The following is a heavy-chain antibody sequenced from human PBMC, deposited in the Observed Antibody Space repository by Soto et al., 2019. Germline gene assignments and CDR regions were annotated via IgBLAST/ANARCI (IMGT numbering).Heavy chain of an antibody. V-gene: IGHV3-33*01. Sequence: GGSLRLSCAASGFTFSSYGMHWVRQAPGKGLEWVAVIWYDGSNKYYADSVKGRFTISRDNSKNTLYLQMNSLRAEDTAVYYCARDMMKYYYYGMDVWGQGTTVTVSS. J-gene: IGHJ6*02. CDR3: ARDMMKYYYYGMDV. CDR2: IWYDGSNK. CDR1: GFTFSSYG. D-gene: IGHD3-16*01.